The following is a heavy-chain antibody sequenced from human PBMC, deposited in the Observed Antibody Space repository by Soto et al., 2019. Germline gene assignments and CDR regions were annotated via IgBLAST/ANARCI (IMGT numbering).Heavy chain of an antibody. D-gene: IGHD3-10*01. J-gene: IGHJ5*02. CDR2: ISYNGYT. CDR3: ARGITYYYPTTGPSTYQWFDP. Sequence: QVQLQESGPGLVKPSETLSLTCTVSGGSINSYYWNWIRQPPGRGLEWIGYISYNGYTSYNPSLKSRVTISVDTSKTQFSLKLSSVTPADTAVYYCARGITYYYPTTGPSTYQWFDPWGQGTLVTVSS. CDR1: GGSINSYY. V-gene: IGHV4-59*01.